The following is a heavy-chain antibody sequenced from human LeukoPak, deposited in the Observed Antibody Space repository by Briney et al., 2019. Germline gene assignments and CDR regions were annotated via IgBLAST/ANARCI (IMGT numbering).Heavy chain of an antibody. V-gene: IGHV1-8*03. CDR1: GYTFTSYD. J-gene: IGHJ3*01. CDR3: ARESHCSGGTCYLTAFDV. CDR2: MNPNSGNT. D-gene: IGHD2-15*01. Sequence: AASVKVSCKASGYTFTSYDINWVRQATGQGLEWMGWMNPNSGNTGYAQKFQGRVTITRNTSINTVYMELSSRRSADTVVYYCARESHCSGGTCYLTAFDVWGQGTLLTVSS.